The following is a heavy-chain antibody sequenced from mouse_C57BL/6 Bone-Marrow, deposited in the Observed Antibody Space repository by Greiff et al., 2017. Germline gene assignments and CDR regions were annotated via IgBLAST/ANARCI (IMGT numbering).Heavy chain of an antibody. Sequence: VQLQQSGAELVRPGASVKLSCTASGFNIKDDYMHWVKQRPEQGLEWIGWIDPENGDTEYASQFQGKATITADTSSNTAYLQLSSLTSEDTAVYYCTLHYYGKDDWGQGTTLTVSS. CDR2: IDPENGDT. CDR1: GFNIKDDY. J-gene: IGHJ2*01. CDR3: TLHYYGKDD. D-gene: IGHD1-1*01. V-gene: IGHV14-4*01.